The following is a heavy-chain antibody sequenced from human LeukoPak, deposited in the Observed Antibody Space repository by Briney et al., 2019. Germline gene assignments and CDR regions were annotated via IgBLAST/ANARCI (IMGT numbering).Heavy chain of an antibody. CDR1: GYTFSVYN. V-gene: IGHV1-2*02. CDR3: VRGGGNYYVDY. CDR2: IRPSSGDT. Sequence: ASVKVSCKASGYTFSVYNIHWVRQAPGQGPEWMGWIRPSSGDTKFAQSFQDRVTMTRDTSISTAYMELNRLRTDDTAVYYCVRGGGNYYVDYWGQGAPVTVSS. D-gene: IGHD1-7*01. J-gene: IGHJ4*02.